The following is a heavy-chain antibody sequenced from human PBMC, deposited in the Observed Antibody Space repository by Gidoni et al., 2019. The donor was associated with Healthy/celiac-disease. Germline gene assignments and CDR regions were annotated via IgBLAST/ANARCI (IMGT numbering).Heavy chain of an antibody. CDR2: INTNTGNP. Sequence: QVQLVQSGSEVKKPGASGKVSCKASGYTFTSYAMNWVRQAPGQGLELMGWINTNTGNPTYAQGFTGRFVFSLDTSVSTAYLQISSLKAEDTAVYYCARLLRGRGSDAFDIWGQGTMVTVSS. J-gene: IGHJ3*02. V-gene: IGHV7-4-1*02. D-gene: IGHD1-26*01. CDR1: GYTFTSYA. CDR3: ARLLRGRGSDAFDI.